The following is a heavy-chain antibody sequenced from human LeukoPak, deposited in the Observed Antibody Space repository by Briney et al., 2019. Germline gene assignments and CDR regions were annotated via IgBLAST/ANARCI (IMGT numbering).Heavy chain of an antibody. Sequence: GGSLRLSCAASGFTFSSYWMSWVRQAPGKGLEWVSSISSSSSYIYYADSVKGRFTISRDNAKNSLYLQMNSLRAEDTAVYYCARDNSGYDFWTHYGMDVWGQGTTVTVSS. CDR2: ISSSSSYI. CDR1: GFTFSSYW. J-gene: IGHJ6*02. D-gene: IGHD3-3*01. V-gene: IGHV3-21*01. CDR3: ARDNSGYDFWTHYGMDV.